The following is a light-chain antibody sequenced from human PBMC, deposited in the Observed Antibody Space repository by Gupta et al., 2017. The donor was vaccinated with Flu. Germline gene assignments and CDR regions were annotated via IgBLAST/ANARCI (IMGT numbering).Light chain of an antibody. V-gene: IGKV3-20*01. J-gene: IGKJ2*03. Sequence: ELVLTQSPGTLSLSPAARATLSCRASQSVSSSYLAWYQQKPGQAPRLLIFGASSRATGIPDRFSGSGSATDFTLTISRLEPEDFAVYYCQQYGSSPYSFGQGTKLEIK. CDR2: GAS. CDR3: QQYGSSPYS. CDR1: QSVSSSY.